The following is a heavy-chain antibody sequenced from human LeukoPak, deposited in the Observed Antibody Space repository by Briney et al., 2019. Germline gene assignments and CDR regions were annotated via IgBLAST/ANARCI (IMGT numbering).Heavy chain of an antibody. D-gene: IGHD6-19*01. CDR2: IYSGGST. J-gene: IGHJ4*02. CDR1: GFTFSSYA. Sequence: GGSLRLSCAASGFTFSSYAMSWVRQAPGKGLEWVSVIYSGGSTYYADSVKGRLTISRDNSKNTLYLQMNSLRAEDTAVYYCARRYSSAWSSDYWGQGTLVTVSS. V-gene: IGHV3-53*01. CDR3: ARRYSSAWSSDY.